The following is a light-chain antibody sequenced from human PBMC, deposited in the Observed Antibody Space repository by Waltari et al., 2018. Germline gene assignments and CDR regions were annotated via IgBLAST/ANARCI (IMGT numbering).Light chain of an antibody. J-gene: IGLJ3*02. Sequence: QSALTQPASVSGSPGQSITISCTGTSSDVGRYNFFSWYQQHPGKAPQLIYEVNKRPSGVSNRLSGSKSGNTASLTISGLQAEDESDYYCCSYAGRSTWVFGGGTKVTVL. CDR1: SSDVGRYNF. CDR3: CSYAGRSTWV. V-gene: IGLV2-23*02. CDR2: EVN.